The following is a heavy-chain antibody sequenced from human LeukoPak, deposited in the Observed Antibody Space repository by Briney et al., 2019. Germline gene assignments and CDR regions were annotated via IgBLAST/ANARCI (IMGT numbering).Heavy chain of an antibody. CDR2: IYYSGST. CDR1: GDSISSYY. Sequence: SETLSLTCTVSGDSISSYYWSWIRQPPGKGLEWIGYIYYSGSTNYNPSLKSRVTISVDTSKNQFSLKLSSVTAADTAVYYCASGWMGGVINYWGQGTLVTVSS. CDR3: ASGWMGGVINY. D-gene: IGHD3-16*02. J-gene: IGHJ4*02. V-gene: IGHV4-59*01.